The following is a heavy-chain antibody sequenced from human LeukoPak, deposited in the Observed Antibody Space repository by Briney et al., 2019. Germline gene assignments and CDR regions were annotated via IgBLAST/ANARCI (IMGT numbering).Heavy chain of an antibody. CDR1: GGSISSSSYY. CDR2: IYYSGST. Sequence: SETLSLTCTVPGGSISSSSYYWGWIRQPPGKGLEWIGSIYYSGSTYYNPSLKSRVTISVDTSKNQFSLKLSSVTAADTAVYYCARIFTSYSIDYWGQGTLVTVSS. J-gene: IGHJ4*02. D-gene: IGHD1-26*01. CDR3: ARIFTSYSIDY. V-gene: IGHV4-39*01.